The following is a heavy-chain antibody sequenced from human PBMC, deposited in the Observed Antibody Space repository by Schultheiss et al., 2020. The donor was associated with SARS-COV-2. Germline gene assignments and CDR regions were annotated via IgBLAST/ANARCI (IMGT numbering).Heavy chain of an antibody. CDR1: GFTVSSNY. D-gene: IGHD3-10*01. CDR3: ARGFPKYYGSGSYGSIDY. CDR2: IYSGGST. Sequence: GESLKISCAASGFTVSSNYMSWVRQAPGKGLEWVSVIYSGGSTYYADSVKGRFTISRDNSKNTLYLQMNSLRAEDTAVYYCARGFPKYYGSGSYGSIDYWGQGTLVTVSS. J-gene: IGHJ4*02. V-gene: IGHV3-66*01.